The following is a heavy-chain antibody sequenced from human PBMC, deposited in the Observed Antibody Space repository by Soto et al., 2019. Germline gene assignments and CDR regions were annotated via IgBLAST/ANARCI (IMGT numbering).Heavy chain of an antibody. CDR2: INHSGST. CDR3: ARAPHGLFMVRGVIGWFDP. D-gene: IGHD3-10*01. J-gene: IGHJ5*02. CDR1: GGSFSGYY. V-gene: IGHV4-34*01. Sequence: SETLSLTCAVYGGSFSGYYWSWIRQPPGKGLEWIGEINHSGSTNYNPSLKSRVTISVDTSKNQFSLKLSPVTAADTAVYYCARAPHGLFMVRGVIGWFDPWGQGTLVTVSS.